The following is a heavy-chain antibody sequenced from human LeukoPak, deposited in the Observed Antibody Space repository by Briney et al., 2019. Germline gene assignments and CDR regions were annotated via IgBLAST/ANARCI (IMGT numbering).Heavy chain of an antibody. CDR1: GFTFSSYG. V-gene: IGHV3-21*01. CDR2: ISSSSSYI. Sequence: PGGSLSLSCAASGFTFSSYGMNWVRQAPGKGLEWVSSISSSSSYIYYADSVKGRFTISRDNAKNSLYLQMNSLRVEDTAVYYCARDVDTAPFDYWGQGTLVTVSS. J-gene: IGHJ4*02. D-gene: IGHD5-18*01. CDR3: ARDVDTAPFDY.